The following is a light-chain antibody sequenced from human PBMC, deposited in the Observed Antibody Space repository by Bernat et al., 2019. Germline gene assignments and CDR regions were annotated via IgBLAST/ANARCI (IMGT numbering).Light chain of an antibody. Sequence: EIVLTQSPGTLSLSLRERATLSCRASQSVSSSYLAWYQQKPGQAPRLLIYGASSRATGIPDRFSGSGSGTDFTLTISRLEPEDFAVYYCQQYGSSPPYTFGQGTKLEIK. CDR1: QSVSSSY. J-gene: IGKJ2*01. V-gene: IGKV3-20*01. CDR3: QQYGSSPPYT. CDR2: GAS.